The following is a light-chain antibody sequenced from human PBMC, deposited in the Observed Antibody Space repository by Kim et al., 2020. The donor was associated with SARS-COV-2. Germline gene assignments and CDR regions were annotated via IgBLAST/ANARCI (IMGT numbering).Light chain of an antibody. CDR3: SSYAGNNNLI. J-gene: IGLJ2*01. CDR1: SSDVGGYYY. Sequence: GQSVTISCTGTSSDVGGYYYVSGYQHHPGKAPKLLIYDVIERPSGVPDRFSGSKYGNTASLTVSGLQAEDEADYYCSSYAGNNNLIFGGGTQLTVL. CDR2: DVI. V-gene: IGLV2-8*01.